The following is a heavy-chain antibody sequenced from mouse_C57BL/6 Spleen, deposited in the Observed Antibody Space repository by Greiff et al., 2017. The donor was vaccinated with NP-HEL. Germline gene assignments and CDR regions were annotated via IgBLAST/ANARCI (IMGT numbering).Heavy chain of an antibody. CDR2: IDPETGGT. CDR3: TRAIHYYGSSLDY. D-gene: IGHD1-1*01. V-gene: IGHV1-15*01. Sequence: QVQLQQSGAELVRPGASVTLSCKASGYTFTDYEMHWVKQTPVHGLEWIGAIDPETGGTAYNQKFKGKAILTADKSSSTAYMELRSLTSEDSAVYYCTRAIHYYGSSLDYWGQGTTLTVSS. J-gene: IGHJ2*01. CDR1: GYTFTDYE.